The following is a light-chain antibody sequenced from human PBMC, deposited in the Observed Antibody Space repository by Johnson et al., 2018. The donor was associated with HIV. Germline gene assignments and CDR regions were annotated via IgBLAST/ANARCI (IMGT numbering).Light chain of an antibody. CDR3: AAWDDSLNGHV. J-gene: IGLJ1*01. CDR2: SNN. CDR1: SSNIGNNY. V-gene: IGLV1-44*01. Sequence: QLVLTQPPSVSAAPGQKVTISCSGSSSNIGNNYVSWYQQLPGTAPKLLIYSNNQRPPGVPDRFSGYKSGTSASLAISGLQSEDAADYYCAAWDDSLNGHVFGTGTKVTVL.